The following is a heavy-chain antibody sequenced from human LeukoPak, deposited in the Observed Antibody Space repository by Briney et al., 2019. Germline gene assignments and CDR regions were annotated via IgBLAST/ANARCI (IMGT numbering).Heavy chain of an antibody. Sequence: GGSLRLSCAASGFTFSDYYMSWIRQAPGKGLEWVSYISSSGSTIYYADSVKGRFTISRDNAKNSLYLQMNSLRAEDTAVYYCVRLYDDYTNGHFDSWGQGTLVTVSS. D-gene: IGHD4-11*01. CDR1: GFTFSDYY. CDR2: ISSSGSTI. V-gene: IGHV3-11*04. J-gene: IGHJ4*02. CDR3: VRLYDDYTNGHFDS.